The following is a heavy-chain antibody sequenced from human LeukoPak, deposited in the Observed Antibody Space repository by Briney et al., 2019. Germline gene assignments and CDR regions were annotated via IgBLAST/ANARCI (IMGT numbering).Heavy chain of an antibody. Sequence: GGSLRLSCAASGFTFSNYWMHWVRQAPGKGLVWASCINSDGINTSYADSVKGRFTISRDNAKNTLNLQMNSLRAEDTAVYYCARDLGQYYDTSDNWFDPWGQGTLVTVSS. J-gene: IGHJ5*02. CDR3: ARDLGQYYDTSDNWFDP. V-gene: IGHV3-74*01. D-gene: IGHD3-22*01. CDR2: INSDGINT. CDR1: GFTFSNYW.